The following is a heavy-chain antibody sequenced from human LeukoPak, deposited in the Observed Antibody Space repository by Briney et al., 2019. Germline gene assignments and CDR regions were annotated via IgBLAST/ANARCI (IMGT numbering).Heavy chain of an antibody. J-gene: IGHJ4*02. CDR1: GFTFSSYA. Sequence: GGSLRLSCAASGFTFSSYAMSWVRQAPGKGLEWVSAIIGSGGSTYYADSVKGRFTISRDNSKNTQYLQMNSLRAEDTAVYYCAKDFRITIFGVVTPGFDYWGQGTLVTVSS. V-gene: IGHV3-23*01. D-gene: IGHD3-3*01. CDR2: IIGSGGST. CDR3: AKDFRITIFGVVTPGFDY.